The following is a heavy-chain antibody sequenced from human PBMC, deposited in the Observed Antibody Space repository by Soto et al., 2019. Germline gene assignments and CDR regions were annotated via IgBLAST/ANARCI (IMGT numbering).Heavy chain of an antibody. J-gene: IGHJ4*02. V-gene: IGHV4-31*03. CDR1: GGSISSGRFS. CDR3: ARTTFYDVFTAYYALFDY. D-gene: IGHD3-9*01. CDR2: ISDSGSS. Sequence: QVQLQESGPGLVKPSQTLTLTCTVSGGSISSGRFSWSWIRQHPGKGLEWIGPISDSGSSYYNPSLESRVTISVDTSKNQFSLKLSAVTAADTAVYFCARTTFYDVFTAYYALFDYWGQGTMVTVSS.